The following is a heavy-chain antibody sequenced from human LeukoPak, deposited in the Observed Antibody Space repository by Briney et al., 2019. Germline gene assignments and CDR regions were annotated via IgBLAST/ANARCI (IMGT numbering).Heavy chain of an antibody. CDR2: INPSGGST. D-gene: IGHD3-3*01. Sequence: ASVKVSCKASGYTFTSYYMHWVRQAPGQGLEWMGIINPSGGSTSYAQKFQGRVTMTRDMSTSTVYMELSSLRSEYTAVYYCARGGREMRFGVWGKGTTVTVSS. J-gene: IGHJ6*04. CDR3: ARGGREMRFGV. CDR1: GYTFTSYY. V-gene: IGHV1-46*01.